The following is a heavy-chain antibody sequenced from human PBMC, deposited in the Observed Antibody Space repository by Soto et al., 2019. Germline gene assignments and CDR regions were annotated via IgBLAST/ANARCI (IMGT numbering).Heavy chain of an antibody. D-gene: IGHD3-3*01. CDR1: GYTGTSYD. V-gene: IGHV1-8*01. CDR2: MNPNSGNT. CDR3: ARGNGYDFWSGQTYYYYGMDV. Sequence: VASVKVSCRASGYTGTSYDSNWGRQATGQGLEVMGWMNPNSGNTGYAQKLQGRVTMTRNTSISTAYMELSSLRSEDTAVYYCARGNGYDFWSGQTYYYYGMDVWGQGTTVTVSS. J-gene: IGHJ6*02.